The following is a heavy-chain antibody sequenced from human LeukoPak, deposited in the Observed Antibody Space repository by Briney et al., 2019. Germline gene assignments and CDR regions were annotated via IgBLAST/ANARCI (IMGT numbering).Heavy chain of an antibody. D-gene: IGHD5-18*01. CDR2: ISGSGGST. J-gene: IGHJ4*02. V-gene: IGHV3-23*01. Sequence: GGSLRLSCAVSGFTFSSYAMSWVRQAPGKGLEWVSAISGSGGSTYYADSVKGRFTISRDNSKNTLYLQMNSLRAEDTAVYYCAKDNGYSYGPGFDYWGQGTLVTVSS. CDR3: AKDNGYSYGPGFDY. CDR1: GFTFSSYA.